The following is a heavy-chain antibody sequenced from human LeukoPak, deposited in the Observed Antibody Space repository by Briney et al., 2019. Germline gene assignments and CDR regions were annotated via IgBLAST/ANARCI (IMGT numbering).Heavy chain of an antibody. CDR1: GYTFTDYY. CDR3: ATDRPRTVTTVYYYMDV. V-gene: IGHV1-69-2*01. Sequence: VKVSCKASGYTFTDYYMHWVQQAPGKGLEWMGLVDPEDGEIIYAEKFQGRVTITADTSTDTAYMELSSLRSEDTAVYYCATDRPRTVTTVYYYMDVWGKGTTVTVSS. D-gene: IGHD4-17*01. J-gene: IGHJ6*03. CDR2: VDPEDGEI.